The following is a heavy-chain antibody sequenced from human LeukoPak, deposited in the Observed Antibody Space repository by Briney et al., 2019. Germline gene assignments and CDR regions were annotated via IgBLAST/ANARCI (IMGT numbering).Heavy chain of an antibody. Sequence: GGSLRLSCATSGFTFSSYWMSWVRQAPGKGLEWVADIKEDGSEKYYVDSVKGRFTISRDNAKNSLYLQMNSLRAEDTAVYYCALNPDYYGSGSFDYWGQGTLVTVSS. J-gene: IGHJ4*02. CDR1: GFTFSSYW. V-gene: IGHV3-7*01. D-gene: IGHD3-10*01. CDR2: IKEDGSEK. CDR3: ALNPDYYGSGSFDY.